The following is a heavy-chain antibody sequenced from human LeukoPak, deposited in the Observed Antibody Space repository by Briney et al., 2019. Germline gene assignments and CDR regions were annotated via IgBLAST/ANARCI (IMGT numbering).Heavy chain of an antibody. D-gene: IGHD3-3*01. J-gene: IGHJ4*02. Sequence: PGGSLRLSCAASGFTFSSYWMSWVRQAPGKGLEWVANIKQDGSEKYYVDSVKGRFTISRDNAKNSLYLQMNSLRAEDTAVYYCARASVYYDFWSGYFYYFDYWGQGTLVTVSS. CDR1: GFTFSSYW. CDR2: IKQDGSEK. CDR3: ARASVYYDFWSGYFYYFDY. V-gene: IGHV3-7*01.